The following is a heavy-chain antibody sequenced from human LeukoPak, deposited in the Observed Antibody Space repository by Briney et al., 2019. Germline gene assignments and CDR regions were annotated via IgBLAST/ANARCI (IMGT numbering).Heavy chain of an antibody. D-gene: IGHD3-16*01. J-gene: IGHJ3*02. V-gene: IGHV5-51*01. CDR2: IYPGDSDT. CDR1: GYSFTSYW. CDR3: ARYYDYVWGTRNAFDI. Sequence: GESLKISCKGSGYSFTSYWIGWVRQMPGKGLEWMGIIYPGDSDTRYSPSFQGQVTISADKSSSTAYLQWSSLKASDTAMYYCARYYDYVWGTRNAFDIWGQGTMVTVSS.